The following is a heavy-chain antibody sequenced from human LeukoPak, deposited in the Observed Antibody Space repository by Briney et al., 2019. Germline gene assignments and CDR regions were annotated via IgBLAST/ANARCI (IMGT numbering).Heavy chain of an antibody. V-gene: IGHV3-48*03. CDR1: GFTFSSYE. D-gene: IGHD1-26*01. J-gene: IGHJ4*02. Sequence: GGSLRLSCAASGFTFSSYEMNWVRQAPGKGLEWVSYISSSGSTIYYADSVKGRFTISRDNAKNSLYLQMNSPRAEDTAVYYCARGTGRGSYFAGVYWGQGTLVTVSS. CDR2: ISSSGSTI. CDR3: ARGTGRGSYFAGVY.